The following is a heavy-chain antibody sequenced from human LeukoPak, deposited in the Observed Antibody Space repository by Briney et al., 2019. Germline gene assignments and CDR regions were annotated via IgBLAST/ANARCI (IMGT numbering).Heavy chain of an antibody. J-gene: IGHJ4*02. CDR3: ARGYCSSTNCLPGGY. Sequence: ASVKVSCKASGYTFTIFYIHWVRQAPGQGLEWMGMINPSGGSTSYAQTFQGRVTTTRDTSTSTVHMELSSLRSEDTALYYCARGYCSSTNCLPGGYWGQGTLVTVSS. V-gene: IGHV1-46*01. D-gene: IGHD2-2*01. CDR1: GYTFTIFY. CDR2: INPSGGST.